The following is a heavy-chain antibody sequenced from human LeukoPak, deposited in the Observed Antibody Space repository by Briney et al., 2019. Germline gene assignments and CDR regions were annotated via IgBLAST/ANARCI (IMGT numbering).Heavy chain of an antibody. Sequence: GGSLRLSCAASGFTFSSYVMHWVRQAPGKGLEWVAVIWYDGSNKYYADSVKGRFTISRDNSKNTLYLQMNSLRAEDTAVYYCARETGYSSSWSPHFDYWGQGTLVTVSS. J-gene: IGHJ4*02. V-gene: IGHV3-33*01. CDR3: ARETGYSSSWSPHFDY. CDR1: GFTFSSYV. CDR2: IWYDGSNK. D-gene: IGHD6-13*01.